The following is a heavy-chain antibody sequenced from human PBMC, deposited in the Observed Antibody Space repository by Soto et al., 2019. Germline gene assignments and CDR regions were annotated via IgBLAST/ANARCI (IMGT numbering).Heavy chain of an antibody. CDR1: GYTFTSYD. D-gene: IGHD4-17*01. V-gene: IGHV1-8*01. J-gene: IGHJ6*02. Sequence: ASVKVSCKASGYTFTSYDINWVRQATGQGLEWMGWMNPNSGNTGYAQKFQGRVTMTRNTSRSTAYMELSSLRSEDTAVYCGATRIGDDGYYYYGMEVWGQGTTVTVSS. CDR2: MNPNSGNT. CDR3: ATRIGDDGYYYYGMEV.